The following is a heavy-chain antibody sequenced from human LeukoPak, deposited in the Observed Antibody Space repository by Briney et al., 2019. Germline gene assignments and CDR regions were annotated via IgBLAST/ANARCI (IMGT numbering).Heavy chain of an antibody. CDR1: GFTFSSSA. V-gene: IGHV3-23*01. J-gene: IGHJ4*02. CDR3: AKTRPLDSSSWSHGDY. CDR2: ISGSGDST. D-gene: IGHD6-13*01. Sequence: PGGSLRLSCAASGFTFSSSAMSWVRRAPGKGLEWVSAISGSGDSTYYGDSVKGRFTISRDNSKNTLYLRMNSLRAEDTAVYYCAKTRPLDSSSWSHGDYWGQGTLVTVSS.